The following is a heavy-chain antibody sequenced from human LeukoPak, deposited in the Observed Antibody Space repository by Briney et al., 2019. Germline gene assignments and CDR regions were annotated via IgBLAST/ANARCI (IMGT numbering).Heavy chain of an antibody. D-gene: IGHD2-15*01. CDR1: GFTFSSYA. V-gene: IGHV3-23*01. CDR2: ISNSGGDT. J-gene: IGHJ1*01. Sequence: GGSLRLSCAASGFTFSSYAMSWVRQAPGKGLEWVAAISNSGGDTFYSDSGKGRFTIARDNSKNTLYLQMDSLRVDDTAVYYCAQQLGYCSGGTCYFTYWGQGTLVTVSS. CDR3: AQQLGYCSGGTCYFTY.